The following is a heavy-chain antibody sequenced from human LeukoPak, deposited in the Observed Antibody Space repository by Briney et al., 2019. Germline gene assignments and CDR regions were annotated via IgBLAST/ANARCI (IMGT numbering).Heavy chain of an antibody. CDR3: AREKFSSGYYYYYFDY. V-gene: IGHV4-59*01. Sequence: SETLSLTCTVSGGSISSYYWSWIRQPPGKGLEWIGYIYYSGSTDYNPSLKSRVTISVDTSKTQFSLKLSSVTAADTAVYYCAREKFSSGYYYYYFDYWGQGTLVTVSS. J-gene: IGHJ4*02. CDR1: GGSISSYY. D-gene: IGHD3-22*01. CDR2: IYYSGST.